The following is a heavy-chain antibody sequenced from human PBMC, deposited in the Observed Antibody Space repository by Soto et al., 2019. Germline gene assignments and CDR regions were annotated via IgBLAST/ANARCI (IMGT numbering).Heavy chain of an antibody. CDR1: GGTFSSYA. V-gene: IGHV1-69*06. J-gene: IGHJ2*01. Sequence: QVQLVQSGAEVKKPGSSVKVSCKASGGTFSSYAISWVRQAPGQGLEWMGGIIPIFGTANYAQKFQGRVTITADKSTSTAYMELSSLRSEDTAVYYCARGVLMVYAIMDHWYFDLWGRGTLVTVSS. CDR3: ARGVLMVYAIMDHWYFDL. D-gene: IGHD2-8*01. CDR2: IIPIFGTA.